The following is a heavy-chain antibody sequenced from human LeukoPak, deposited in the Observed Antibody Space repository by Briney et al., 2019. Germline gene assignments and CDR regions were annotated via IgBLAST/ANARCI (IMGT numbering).Heavy chain of an antibody. CDR3: AREEIQLWYVRDY. D-gene: IGHD5-18*01. CDR2: INHNGST. CDR1: GGSFSGYY. Sequence: SETLSLTCAVYGGSFSGYYWSWIRQPPGKGLEWIGEINHNGSTNYNPSLKSRVTISVDTSKNQFSLKLSSVTAADTAVYYCAREEIQLWYVRDYWGQGTLVTVSS. V-gene: IGHV4-34*01. J-gene: IGHJ4*02.